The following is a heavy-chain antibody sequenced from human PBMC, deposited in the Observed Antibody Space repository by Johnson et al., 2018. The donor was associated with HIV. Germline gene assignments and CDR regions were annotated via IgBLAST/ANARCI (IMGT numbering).Heavy chain of an antibody. J-gene: IGHJ3*02. Sequence: VQLLESGGGLVQPGRSLRLSCAASGFTFSSYGMHWVRQAPGKGLEWVAVISYDGSNKYYADSVKGRFTISRDNSKNTLYLQMNSLRAEDTAVYYCAKGRGQWLVRVCLDIWGQGTMVTVSS. CDR3: AKGRGQWLVRVCLDI. D-gene: IGHD6-19*01. CDR2: ISYDGSNK. V-gene: IGHV3-30*18. CDR1: GFTFSSYG.